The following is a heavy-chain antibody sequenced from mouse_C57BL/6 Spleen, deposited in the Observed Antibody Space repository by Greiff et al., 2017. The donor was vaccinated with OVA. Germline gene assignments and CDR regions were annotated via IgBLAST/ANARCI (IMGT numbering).Heavy chain of an antibody. V-gene: IGHV5-15*01. D-gene: IGHD2-4*01. CDR2: ISNLAYSI. CDR3: ARHGDYDYGGAMDY. Sequence: EVQLVESGGGLVQPGGSLKLSCAASGFTFSDYGMAWVRQAPRKGPEWVAFISNLAYSIYYADTVTGRFTISRENAKNTLYLEMSSLRSEDTAMYYCARHGDYDYGGAMDYWGQGTSVTVSS. CDR1: GFTFSDYG. J-gene: IGHJ4*01.